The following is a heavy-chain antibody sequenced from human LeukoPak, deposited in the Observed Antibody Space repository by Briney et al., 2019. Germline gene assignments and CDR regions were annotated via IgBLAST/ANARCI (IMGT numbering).Heavy chain of an antibody. CDR3: AKVRPRPGSYYDFWSGYEDDAFDI. J-gene: IGHJ3*02. CDR1: GFTFDDYA. D-gene: IGHD3-3*01. V-gene: IGHV3-9*01. Sequence: GGSLRLSCAASGFTFDDYAMHWVRQAPGKGLEWVSGISWNSGSIGYADSVKGRFTISRDNAKNSLYLQMNSLRAEDTALYYCAKVRPRPGSYYDFWSGYEDDAFDIWGQGTMVTVSS. CDR2: ISWNSGSI.